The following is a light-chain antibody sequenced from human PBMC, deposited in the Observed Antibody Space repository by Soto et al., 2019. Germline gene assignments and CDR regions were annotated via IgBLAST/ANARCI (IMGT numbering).Light chain of an antibody. V-gene: IGKV3-20*01. CDR3: QVYGSSPKT. CDR1: QPVNSGY. CDR2: GVS. Sequence: EIGLTHSPGTLSLSPGEGATLSCGASQPVNSGYLAWYQQKPGQAPRLLMYGVSTRDTGIPDRFSGSGAGTDFTLTISRLEPGDFAVYYCQVYGSSPKTFGQGTKVEFK. J-gene: IGKJ1*01.